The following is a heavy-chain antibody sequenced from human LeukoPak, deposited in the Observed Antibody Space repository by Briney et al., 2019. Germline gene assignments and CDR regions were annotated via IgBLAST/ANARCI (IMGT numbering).Heavy chain of an antibody. V-gene: IGHV4-34*01. D-gene: IGHD3-3*01. Sequence: SETLSLTCAVYGGSFSGYYWSWIRQPPGKGLEWIREINHSGSTNYNPSLKSRVTISVDRSKNQFSLKLSSVTAADTAVYYCARTYYDFWSGYYFDYWGQGTLVTVSS. CDR2: INHSGST. CDR3: ARTYYDFWSGYYFDY. J-gene: IGHJ4*02. CDR1: GGSFSGYY.